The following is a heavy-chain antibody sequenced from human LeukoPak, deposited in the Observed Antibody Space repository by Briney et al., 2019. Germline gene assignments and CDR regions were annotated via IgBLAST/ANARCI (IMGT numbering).Heavy chain of an antibody. D-gene: IGHD2-15*01. Sequence: ASVKVSCKASGYTFTGYYMHWVRQAPGQGLEWMGWINPNSGGTNYAQKFQGRVTMTRDTSISTAYMELSRLRSDDTAVYYCASGEYCSGGSCFWSYFDYWGQGTLVTVSS. CDR1: GYTFTGYY. CDR2: INPNSGGT. J-gene: IGHJ4*02. CDR3: ASGEYCSGGSCFWSYFDY. V-gene: IGHV1-2*02.